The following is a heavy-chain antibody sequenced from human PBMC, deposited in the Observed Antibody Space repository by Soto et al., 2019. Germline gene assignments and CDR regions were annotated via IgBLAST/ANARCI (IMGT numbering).Heavy chain of an antibody. Sequence: QVQLQESGPGLVKPSETLSLTCTVSGGSISSYYWSWIRQPPGKGLEWIGYIYYSGSTNYNPSLKSRVTISVDTSKNQFSLKLSSVTAADTAVYYCARGGGNDFWSGYWFDPSGQGTLVTVSS. D-gene: IGHD3-3*01. CDR1: GGSISSYY. CDR3: ARGGGNDFWSGYWFDP. V-gene: IGHV4-59*01. CDR2: IYYSGST. J-gene: IGHJ5*02.